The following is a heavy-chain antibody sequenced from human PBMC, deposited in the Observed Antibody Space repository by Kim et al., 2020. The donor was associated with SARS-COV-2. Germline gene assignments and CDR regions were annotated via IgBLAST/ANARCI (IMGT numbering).Heavy chain of an antibody. CDR3: ARHVTPTEYSSSWCGGMYYFDY. V-gene: IGHV4-39*01. J-gene: IGHJ4*02. CDR1: GGSISSSSYY. Sequence: SETLSLTCTVSGGSISSSSYYWGWIRQPPGKGLEWIGSIYYSGSTYYNPSLKSRVTISVDTSKNQFSLKLSSVTAADTAVYYCARHVTPTEYSSSWCGGMYYFDYWGQGTLVTVSS. CDR2: IYYSGST. D-gene: IGHD6-13*01.